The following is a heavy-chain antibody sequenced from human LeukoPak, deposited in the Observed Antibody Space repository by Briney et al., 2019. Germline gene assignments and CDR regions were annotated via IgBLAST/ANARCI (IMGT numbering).Heavy chain of an antibody. V-gene: IGHV3-11*04. CDR1: GFTFGDYY. Sequence: KAGGSLRLSCAASGFTFGDYYMSWIRQAPGKGLEWVSYISGTGSSIYYADSVKGRFTISRDSSKNTLYLQMNSLRAEDTAVYYCAKDADLAAAGYYFDYWGQGTLVTVSS. CDR2: ISGTGSSI. D-gene: IGHD6-13*01. CDR3: AKDADLAAAGYYFDY. J-gene: IGHJ4*02.